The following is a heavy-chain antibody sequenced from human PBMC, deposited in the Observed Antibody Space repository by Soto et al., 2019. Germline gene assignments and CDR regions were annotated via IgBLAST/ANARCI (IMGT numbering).Heavy chain of an antibody. J-gene: IGHJ6*02. CDR1: GGSFSGYY. CDR3: ARDIVVVVAATPGTYYYYGMDV. D-gene: IGHD2-15*01. Sequence: SETLSLTCAVYGGSFSGYYWSWIRQPPGKGLEWIGEINHSGSTNYNPSLKSRVTISVDTSKNQFSLKLSSVTAADAAVYYCARDIVVVVAATPGTYYYYGMDVWGQGTTVTVS. V-gene: IGHV4-34*01. CDR2: INHSGST.